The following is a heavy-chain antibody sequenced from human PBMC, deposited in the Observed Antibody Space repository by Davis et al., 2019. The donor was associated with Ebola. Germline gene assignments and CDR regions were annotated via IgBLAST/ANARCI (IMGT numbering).Heavy chain of an antibody. D-gene: IGHD5-12*01. CDR1: GFSFSDYY. Sequence: PGGSLRLSCAASGFSFSDYYMSWIRQAPGQGLEWVSYISGNGGFIEYADAVKGRFTISRDNTKNSLYLQMNNLRPDDTALYYCAKHSAYDVRWGDWGQGTLVTVSP. CDR2: ISGNGGFI. J-gene: IGHJ4*02. CDR3: AKHSAYDVRWGD. V-gene: IGHV3-11*01.